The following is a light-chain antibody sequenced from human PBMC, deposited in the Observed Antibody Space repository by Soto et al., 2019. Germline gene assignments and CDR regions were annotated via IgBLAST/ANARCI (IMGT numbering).Light chain of an antibody. CDR3: SSYTSSSTVV. CDR2: DVT. V-gene: IGLV2-14*01. J-gene: IGLJ3*02. Sequence: QSALTQPASVSGSPGQSVTISCSGSSSEVGAYNYVSWYQRHPGKAPKLMIYDVTNRLSGVSNRFSGSKSGNTASLTISGLQAEDEADYFCSSYTSSSTVVFGGGTKLTVL. CDR1: SSEVGAYNY.